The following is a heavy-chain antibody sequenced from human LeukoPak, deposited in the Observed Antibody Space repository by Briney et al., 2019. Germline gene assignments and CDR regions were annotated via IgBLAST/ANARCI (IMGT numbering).Heavy chain of an antibody. Sequence: SETLSLTCSVSDDSISTYFWSWIRQPPGKGLEWIGYIYYTGSTSYNPSLKSRVTISVDTSKNQFSLKLSSVTAADTAVYYCARHTYCGGDCYYAYAFDIWGQGTMVTVSS. CDR3: ARHTYCGGDCYYAYAFDI. V-gene: IGHV4-59*08. CDR2: IYYTGST. CDR1: DDSISTYF. J-gene: IGHJ3*02. D-gene: IGHD2-21*02.